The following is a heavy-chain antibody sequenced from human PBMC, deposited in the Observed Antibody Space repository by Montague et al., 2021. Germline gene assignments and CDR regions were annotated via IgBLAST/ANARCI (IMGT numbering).Heavy chain of an antibody. CDR2: IYDSGTT. J-gene: IGHJ4*02. D-gene: IGHD7-27*01. CDR1: GGSISDFY. V-gene: IGHV4-59*08. Sequence: SETLSLTCTVTGGSISDFYWSWIRQSPEKGLEWIGYIYDSGTTNYNPSLKGRVTISADTSMNQFSLNLRSVTAADTAVYFRARRLGIRAPFDYWGQGTLVTVSS. CDR3: ARRLGIRAPFDY.